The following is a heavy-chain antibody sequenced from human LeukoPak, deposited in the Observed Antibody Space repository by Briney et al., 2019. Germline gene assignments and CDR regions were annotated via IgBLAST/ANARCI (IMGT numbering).Heavy chain of an antibody. V-gene: IGHV1-18*01. J-gene: IGHJ5*02. CDR1: GYTFTGYD. Sequence: ASVKVSCKASGYTFTGYDINWVQQAPGQGLEWMGWVSGYNGNTNYAQKFEGRVAMTTDTSSSTAYMELRSLRSDDTAIYYCARGDWFDPWGQGTLVTVSS. CDR2: VSGYNGNT. CDR3: ARGDWFDP. D-gene: IGHD2-21*01.